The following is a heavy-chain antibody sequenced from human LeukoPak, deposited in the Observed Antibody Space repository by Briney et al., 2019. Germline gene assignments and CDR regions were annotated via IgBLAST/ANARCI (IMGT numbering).Heavy chain of an antibody. Sequence: PGGSLRLSCAASGFTFHQYAIHWVRQVPGKGLEWVSGISWNSGGIGFADSVRGRFTISRDNAKNSVYLQMNSLRAEDTALYYCAKDKAPLYSGYDWDLDFWGQGTLVIVSS. CDR3: AKDKAPLYSGYDWDLDF. V-gene: IGHV3-9*01. CDR1: GFTFHQYA. D-gene: IGHD5-12*01. J-gene: IGHJ4*02. CDR2: ISWNSGGI.